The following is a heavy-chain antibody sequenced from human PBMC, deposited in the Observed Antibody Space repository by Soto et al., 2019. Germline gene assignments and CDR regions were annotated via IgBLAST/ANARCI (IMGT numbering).Heavy chain of an antibody. J-gene: IGHJ6*02. Sequence: GGSVRLSCTASGFTFGDYAMSWFRQAPGKGLEWVGFIRSKAYGGTTEYAASVKGRFTISRDDSKSIAYLQMNSLKTEDTAVYYCTRGRIAARTVVYFGMDVWGQGTTVTVSS. CDR1: GFTFGDYA. D-gene: IGHD6-6*01. CDR3: TRGRIAARTVVYFGMDV. V-gene: IGHV3-49*03. CDR2: IRSKAYGGTT.